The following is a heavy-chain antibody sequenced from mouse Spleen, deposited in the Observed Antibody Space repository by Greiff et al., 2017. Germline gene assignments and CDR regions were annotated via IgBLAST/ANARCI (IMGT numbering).Heavy chain of an antibody. Sequence: QVQLQQPGAELVKPGASVKLSCKASGYTFTSYWMHWVKQRPGQGLEWIGMIHPNSGSTNYNEKFKSKATLTVDKSSSTAYMQLSSLTSEDSAVYYCARDGYSHYYAMDYWGQGTSVTVSS. D-gene: IGHD2-3*01. CDR1: GYTFTSYW. V-gene: IGHV1-64*01. CDR3: ARDGYSHYYAMDY. J-gene: IGHJ4*01. CDR2: IHPNSGST.